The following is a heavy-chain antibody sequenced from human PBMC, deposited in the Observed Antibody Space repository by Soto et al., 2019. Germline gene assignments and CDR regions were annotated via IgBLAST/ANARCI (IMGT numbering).Heavy chain of an antibody. CDR1: GFTFSSYG. D-gene: IGHD6-6*01. CDR2: ISYDGSNK. J-gene: IGHJ6*02. CDR3: AKGGKMVAARSNLDV. V-gene: IGHV3-30*18. Sequence: GGSLRLSCAASGFTFSSYGMHWVRQAPGKGLEWVAVISYDGSNKYYADSVKGRFTISRDNSKNTLYLQMNSLRAEDTAVYYCAKGGKMVAARSNLDVWGQGTTVTVS.